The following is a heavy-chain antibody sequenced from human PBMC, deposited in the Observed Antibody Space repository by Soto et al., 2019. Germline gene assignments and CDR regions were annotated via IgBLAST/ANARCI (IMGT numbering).Heavy chain of an antibody. CDR3: ARVGVRGIGSQDFDY. CDR1: GYIFINYG. J-gene: IGHJ4*02. V-gene: IGHV1-18*01. CDR2: ISGYNGDT. D-gene: IGHD3-3*01. Sequence: QVQLVQSGGEVKKPGASVKVSCKASGYIFINYGISWVRQAPGQGLEWMGWISGYNGDTNYAQKVQDRVTMTTDTSTSTXYMELRSLRFXDTAVYYCARVGVRGIGSQDFDYWGQGSLVTVSS.